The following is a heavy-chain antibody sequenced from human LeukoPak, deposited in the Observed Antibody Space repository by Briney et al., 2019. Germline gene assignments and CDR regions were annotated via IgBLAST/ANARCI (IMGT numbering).Heavy chain of an antibody. V-gene: IGHV4-4*07. J-gene: IGHJ3*02. CDR1: GGSISSYY. D-gene: IGHD6-13*01. CDR3: ASGGSSSWIDDAFDI. CDR2: IYTSGST. Sequence: SETLSLTCTVSGGSISSYYWSWIRQPAGKGLEWIGRIYTSGSTNYNPSLKSRVTISVDTSKNQFSLKLSSVTAADTAVYYCASGGSSSWIDDAFDIWGQGTMVTVSS.